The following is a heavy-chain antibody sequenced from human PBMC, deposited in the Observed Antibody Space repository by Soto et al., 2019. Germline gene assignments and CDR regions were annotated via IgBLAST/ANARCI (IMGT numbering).Heavy chain of an antibody. Sequence: GPVKVSCKPSGYFFTSHYIHWVRLAPGRGLEWMGRINPNNGDTNSPQKFQGRVTMTSDTSISTAYMEMSGLRSDDTALYYCAREITYGGGSFSLGLWGQGTLVTVSS. CDR1: GYFFTSHY. CDR3: AREITYGGGSFSLGL. V-gene: IGHV1-2*06. D-gene: IGHD3-10*01. CDR2: INPNNGDT. J-gene: IGHJ4*02.